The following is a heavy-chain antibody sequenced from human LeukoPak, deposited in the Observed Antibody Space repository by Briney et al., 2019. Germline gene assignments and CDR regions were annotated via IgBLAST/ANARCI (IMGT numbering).Heavy chain of an antibody. CDR1: GFTFSSYA. Sequence: PGGSLRLSCAASGFTFSSYAMHWVRQAPGKGLEWVAVISYDGSNKYYADSVKGRFTISRDNSKNTLYLQMNSLRAEDTAVYYCARGLYCSSTSCYVNMDVWGQGTTVAVSS. CDR3: ARGLYCSSTSCYVNMDV. V-gene: IGHV3-30-3*01. J-gene: IGHJ6*02. CDR2: ISYDGSNK. D-gene: IGHD2-2*01.